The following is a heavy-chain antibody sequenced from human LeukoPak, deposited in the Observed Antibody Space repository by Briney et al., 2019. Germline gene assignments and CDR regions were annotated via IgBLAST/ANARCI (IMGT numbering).Heavy chain of an antibody. V-gene: IGHV3-21*01. CDR1: GFSFDSYS. CDR2: ISSSGSYI. D-gene: IGHD5-24*01. CDR3: ARETRAEIDY. Sequence: GGSPRLSCAASGFSFDSYSITWVRQAPGKGLEWVSSISSSGSYIYYADSVKGRFTISRDNAKNSVYLQMNSLRAEDTALYYCARETRAEIDYWGQGALVTVSS. J-gene: IGHJ4*02.